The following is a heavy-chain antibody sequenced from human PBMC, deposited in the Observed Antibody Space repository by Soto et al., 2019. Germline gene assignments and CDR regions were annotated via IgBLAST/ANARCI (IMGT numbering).Heavy chain of an antibody. CDR2: ISAYNGNT. CDR1: GYTFTSYG. D-gene: IGHD3-22*01. V-gene: IGHV1-18*04. J-gene: IGHJ4*02. Sequence: ASVKVSCKASGYTFTSYGISWVRQAPGQGLEWMGWISAYNGNTNYAQKLQGRVTMTTDTSTSTAYMELRSLRSDDTAVYYCARIGLMYYSDSSGYSLLDYWGQGTLVTVSS. CDR3: ARIGLMYYSDSSGYSLLDY.